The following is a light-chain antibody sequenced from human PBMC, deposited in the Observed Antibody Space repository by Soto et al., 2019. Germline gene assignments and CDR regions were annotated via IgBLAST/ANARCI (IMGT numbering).Light chain of an antibody. CDR2: GDN. J-gene: IGLJ2*01. CDR3: QSYATSSVV. V-gene: IGLV6-57*01. Sequence: NFMLTQPHSVSESPGKTVTISCTRSSGSIASNYVQWYQQRPGSFPTTVIYGDNQRPSGVPDRFSGSIDSSSNSASLTISGLKTEDEADYYCQSYATSSVVFGGGTKLTVL. CDR1: SGSIASNY.